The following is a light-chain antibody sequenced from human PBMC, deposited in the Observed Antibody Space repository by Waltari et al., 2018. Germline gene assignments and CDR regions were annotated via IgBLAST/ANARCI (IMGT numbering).Light chain of an antibody. CDR2: GAS. Sequence: EIVLTQSPGTLSLSPGERATLSCRASQTVRTTYLAWYQHKPGQAPTLLIYGASSRATGIPYRFSGSGSGTDFSLTISSLEPEDFAVYYCQQYDISPLTFGGGTRVEIK. CDR1: QTVRTTY. CDR3: QQYDISPLT. J-gene: IGKJ4*01. V-gene: IGKV3-20*01.